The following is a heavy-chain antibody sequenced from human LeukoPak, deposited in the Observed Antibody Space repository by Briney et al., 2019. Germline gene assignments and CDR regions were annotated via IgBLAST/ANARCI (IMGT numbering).Heavy chain of an antibody. J-gene: IGHJ4*02. CDR3: ASVIWFGELIPLDDYFDY. D-gene: IGHD3-10*01. Sequence: SETLSLTCTVSGYSISSGYYWGWIRQPPGKGLEWIGSIYHRGSTYYNPSLKSRVTISVDTSKNQFSLKLSSVTAADTAVYYCASVIWFGELIPLDDYFDYWGQGTLVTVSS. CDR1: GYSISSGYY. CDR2: IYHRGST. V-gene: IGHV4-38-2*02.